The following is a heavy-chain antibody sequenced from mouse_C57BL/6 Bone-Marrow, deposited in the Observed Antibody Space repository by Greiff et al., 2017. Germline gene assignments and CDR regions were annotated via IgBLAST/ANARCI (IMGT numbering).Heavy chain of an antibody. CDR1: GYTFTTYP. D-gene: IGHD5-1*01. V-gene: IGHV1-47*01. Sequence: QVKLQQSGAELVKPGASVKMSCKASGYTFTTYPIEWMRQNHGKSLEWIGNFHPYNDDTKYNETFKGKDTLTVEKSSNTVYLELSRLTSDDSAVYYCARSSTFFYYFDYWGQGTTLTVSS. CDR2: FHPYNDDT. J-gene: IGHJ2*01. CDR3: ARSSTFFYYFDY.